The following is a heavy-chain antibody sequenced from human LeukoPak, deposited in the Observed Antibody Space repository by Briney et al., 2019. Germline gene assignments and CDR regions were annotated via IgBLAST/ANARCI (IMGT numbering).Heavy chain of an antibody. V-gene: IGHV3-7*01. J-gene: IGHJ3*02. CDR1: GFTFTSHR. CDR3: ARDSTSCRGCAFDI. D-gene: IGHD2-2*01. Sequence: GGSLRLSCGASGFTFTSHRMSWVRQVPGKGLEWVANLNRDGSERQYVDSVKGRFTISRDNAKNSLYLQMNSLRAEDTALYYCARDSTSCRGCAFDIWGQGTMVTVSS. CDR2: LNRDGSER.